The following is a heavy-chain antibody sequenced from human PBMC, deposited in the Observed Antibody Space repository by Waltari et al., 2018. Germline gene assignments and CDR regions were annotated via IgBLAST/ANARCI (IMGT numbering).Heavy chain of an antibody. CDR2: RKEDGSDK. V-gene: IGHV3-7*01. J-gene: IGHJ4*02. CDR3: ARDAMRDGDFDY. D-gene: IGHD3-3*01. Sequence: EVQLVESGGGLVQPGGSLRLSCAASGFTFNNYWMSWVRQAPGKGLEWVANRKEDGSDKHYVESVKGRFTISRDNAKNSLYLQMNSLRAEDTAVYDCARDAMRDGDFDYWGQGALVTVSS. CDR1: GFTFNNYW.